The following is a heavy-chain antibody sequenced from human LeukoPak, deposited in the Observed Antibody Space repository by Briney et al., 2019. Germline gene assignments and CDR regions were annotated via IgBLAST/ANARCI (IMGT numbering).Heavy chain of an antibody. J-gene: IGHJ4*02. CDR2: IYYSGST. V-gene: IGHV4-39*07. CDR1: GGSITSYY. CDR3: AREMATTDY. Sequence: SETLSLTCTVSGGSITSYYWSWIRQPPGKGLEWIGSIYYSGSTYYNPPLKSRVTISVDTSKNQFSLKLSSVTAADTAVYYCAREMATTDYWGQGTLVTVSS. D-gene: IGHD5-24*01.